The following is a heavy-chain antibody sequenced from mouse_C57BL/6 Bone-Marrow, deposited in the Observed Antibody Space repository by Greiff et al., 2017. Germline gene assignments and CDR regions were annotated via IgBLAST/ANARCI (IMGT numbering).Heavy chain of an antibody. J-gene: IGHJ1*03. CDR1: GFNINDYY. CDR2: IDPEDGET. Sequence: VQLKESGAELVKPGASVKLSCTASGFNINDYYMHWVKQRTEQGLEWIGRIDPEDGETKYAPKFQGTATLPAATSSNTAYLQLSSLTSEDTAVYYCARLVIATIVATDWYFDVWGTGTTVTVAS. V-gene: IGHV14-2*01. D-gene: IGHD1-1*01. CDR3: ARLVIATIVATDWYFDV.